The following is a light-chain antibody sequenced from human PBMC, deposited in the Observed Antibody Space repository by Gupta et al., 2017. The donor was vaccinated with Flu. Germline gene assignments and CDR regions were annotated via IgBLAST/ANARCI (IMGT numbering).Light chain of an antibody. CDR1: SSNIGDNY. V-gene: IGLV1-51*02. CDR2: ENI. Sequence: QSVLTQPPSVSAAPGQEVTISCSGSSSNIGDNYVSWYQQFPGTAPKLLIYENIKRPSGIPDRFSGSKSGTSATLGITGLQTGDEADYYCGTWDSSLSAWLFGGGTTLTVL. CDR3: GTWDSSLSAWL. J-gene: IGLJ2*01.